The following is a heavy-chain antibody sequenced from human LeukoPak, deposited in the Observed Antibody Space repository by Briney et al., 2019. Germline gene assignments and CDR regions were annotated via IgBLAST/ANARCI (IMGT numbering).Heavy chain of an antibody. V-gene: IGHV3-23*01. D-gene: IGHD1-26*01. CDR2: ISSSGANA. CDR1: GFTFSNYA. J-gene: IGHJ5*02. CDR3: AKDMELAS. Sequence: GGSLRLSCGASGFTFSNYAMTWVRQAPGKGLEWISLISSSGANAYYADSVKGRFTISRDNSKNTLYLQMNNLRGEDTAEYYCAKDMELASWGQGTLVTVSS.